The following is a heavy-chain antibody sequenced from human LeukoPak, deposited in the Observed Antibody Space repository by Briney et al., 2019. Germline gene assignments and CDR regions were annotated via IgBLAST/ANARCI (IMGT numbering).Heavy chain of an antibody. CDR2: ISAYNGNT. CDR3: ARGASSSWYFQAEYFQH. D-gene: IGHD6-13*01. Sequence: ASVKVSCKASGYTFTSYGISWVRQAPGQGLEWMGWISAYNGNTNYAQKLQGRVTMTTDTSTSTAYMELRSLRSDDTAVYYCARGASSSWYFQAEYFQHWGQGTLVTVSS. CDR1: GYTFTSYG. J-gene: IGHJ1*01. V-gene: IGHV1-18*01.